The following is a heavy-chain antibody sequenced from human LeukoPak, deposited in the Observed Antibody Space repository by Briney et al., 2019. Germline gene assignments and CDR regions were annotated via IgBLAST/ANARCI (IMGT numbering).Heavy chain of an antibody. V-gene: IGHV3-7*01. D-gene: IGHD1-26*01. CDR3: ARALEGELIDY. Sequence: GGSLRLSCAVSGFTFSSYWISWGRQAPGKGVEWVANIKQDGSEKYYVDSVKGRFTISRDNAKNSLYLQMNGLRAEDTAVYYCARALEGELIDYWGQGTLVTVS. CDR2: IKQDGSEK. CDR1: GFTFSSYW. J-gene: IGHJ4*02.